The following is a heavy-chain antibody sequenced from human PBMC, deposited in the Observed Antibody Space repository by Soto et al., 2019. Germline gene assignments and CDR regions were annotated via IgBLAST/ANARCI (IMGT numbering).Heavy chain of an antibody. CDR1: GFTFTSSA. V-gene: IGHV1-58*01. CDR3: AADPRNYYGMDV. Sequence: SVKVSCKASGFTFTSSAVQWVLQARGQRLEWIGWIVVGSGNTNYAQKFQERVTITRDMSTSTAYMELSSLRSEDTAVYYCAADPRNYYGMDVWGQGTTVTVSS. J-gene: IGHJ6*02. CDR2: IVVGSGNT.